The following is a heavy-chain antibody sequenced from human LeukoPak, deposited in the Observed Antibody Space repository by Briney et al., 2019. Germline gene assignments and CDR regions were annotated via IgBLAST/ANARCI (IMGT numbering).Heavy chain of an antibody. CDR1: GGSFTIYS. CDR2: ISPSGNT. CDR3: AREDYDILTGYPFYYYYYYMDV. D-gene: IGHD3-9*01. J-gene: IGHJ6*03. V-gene: IGHV4-34*01. Sequence: TSETLSLTCAVYGGSFTIYSWTWIRQPPGKSLEWVGEISPSGNTQYNPSLKSRVTISLDASKSQFYLKLNSVTAADTAVYYCAREDYDILTGYPFYYYYYYMDVWGKGTTVTISS.